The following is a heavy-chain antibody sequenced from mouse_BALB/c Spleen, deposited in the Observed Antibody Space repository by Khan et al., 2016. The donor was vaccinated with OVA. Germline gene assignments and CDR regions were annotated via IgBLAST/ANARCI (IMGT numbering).Heavy chain of an antibody. CDR2: IWSGGST. CDR1: GFSLTTYG. CDR3: ARNYDYGEGLAY. V-gene: IGHV2-2*02. J-gene: IGHJ3*01. D-gene: IGHD2-4*01. Sequence: QVQLKESGPGLVQPSQSLSITCTVSGFSLTTYGVHWVRKSPGKGLEWLGVIWSGGSTDYNADFISRLSIRKDNSKSQVFFKMNSLQANDTAIYYCARNYDYGEGLAYWGQGTLVTVSS.